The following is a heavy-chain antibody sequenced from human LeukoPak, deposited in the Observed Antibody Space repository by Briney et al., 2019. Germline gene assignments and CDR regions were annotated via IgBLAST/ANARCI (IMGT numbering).Heavy chain of an antibody. Sequence: GGSLRLSCAASGFTVSSNHMSWVRQAPGKGLEWVSVIYSGGSTYYADSVKGRFTISRDNSKNTLYLQMNSLRAEDTAVYYCARERYSYGPYFDYWGQGTLVTVSS. V-gene: IGHV3-53*01. J-gene: IGHJ4*02. CDR3: ARERYSYGPYFDY. CDR2: IYSGGST. D-gene: IGHD5-18*01. CDR1: GFTVSSNH.